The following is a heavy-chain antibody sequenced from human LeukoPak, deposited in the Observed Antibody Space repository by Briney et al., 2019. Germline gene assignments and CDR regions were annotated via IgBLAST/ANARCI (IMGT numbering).Heavy chain of an antibody. J-gene: IGHJ5*02. Sequence: GGSLRLSCAASGFTVSSNYMSWVRQAPGKGLEWVSVIYSGGSTYYADSVKGRFTISRDNSKNTLYLQMNSLRAEDTAAYYCATNTEHFNWFDPWGQGTLVTVSS. CDR2: IYSGGST. D-gene: IGHD1-14*01. CDR3: ATNTEHFNWFDP. CDR1: GFTVSSNY. V-gene: IGHV3-66*01.